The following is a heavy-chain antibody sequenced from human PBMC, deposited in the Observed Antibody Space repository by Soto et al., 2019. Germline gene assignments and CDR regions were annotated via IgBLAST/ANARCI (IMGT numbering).Heavy chain of an antibody. J-gene: IGHJ4*02. CDR3: VHTVMVHTITGGHYFDY. Sequence: SGPTLVNPTQTLTLTCTFSAFSLSTNLVGVGWIRQPPGKPLEWLAVIYWNEDKRYSRSLKSRLSITKDTSKNQVVLTMTTMDPVHTATYYCVHTVMVHTITGGHYFDYWGQGLLVTVPS. CDR2: IYWNEDK. V-gene: IGHV2-5*01. D-gene: IGHD2-8*01. CDR1: AFSLSTNLVG.